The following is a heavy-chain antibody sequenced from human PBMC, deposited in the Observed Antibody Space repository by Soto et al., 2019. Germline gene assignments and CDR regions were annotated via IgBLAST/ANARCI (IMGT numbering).Heavy chain of an antibody. J-gene: IGHJ3*02. V-gene: IGHV1-69*05. Sequence: ASVKVSCKASGGTFSSYAISWVRQAPGQGLEWMGGIIPIFGTANYAQKFQGRVTITTDESTSTAYMELSSLRSEDTAVYYCARDLGIVVVPAANRAFDIWGQGTMVTVS. CDR3: ARDLGIVVVPAANRAFDI. CDR2: IIPIFGTA. CDR1: GGTFSSYA. D-gene: IGHD2-2*03.